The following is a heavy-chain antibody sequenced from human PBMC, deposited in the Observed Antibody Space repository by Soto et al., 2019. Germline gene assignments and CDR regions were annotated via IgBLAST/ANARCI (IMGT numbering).Heavy chain of an antibody. CDR3: ARDHSGIYRHNWFDP. Sequence: QVQLQESGPGLVKPSQTLSLTCTVSGGSISSGGYYWSWIRQHPGKGLEWIGYIYYSGSTYYNPSLKSRVTISVDTSKNQFSLKLSSVTAADTAVYYCARDHSGIYRHNWFDPWGQGTLVTVSS. CDR1: GGSISSGGYY. J-gene: IGHJ5*02. V-gene: IGHV4-31*03. CDR2: IYYSGST. D-gene: IGHD3-10*01.